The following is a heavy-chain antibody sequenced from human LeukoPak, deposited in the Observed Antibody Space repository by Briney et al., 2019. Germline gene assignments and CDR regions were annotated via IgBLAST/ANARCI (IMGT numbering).Heavy chain of an antibody. CDR1: GYTFTSYG. V-gene: IGHV1-18*01. J-gene: IGHJ4*02. Sequence: ASVKVSCKASGYTFTSYGISWVRQAPGQGLEWMGWISAYNGNTNYAQKLQGRVTMTTDTSTSTAYMELRSLRSDDTAVYYCARELDPSYSGTPDYWGQGTLVTVSS. D-gene: IGHD1-26*01. CDR2: ISAYNGNT. CDR3: ARELDPSYSGTPDY.